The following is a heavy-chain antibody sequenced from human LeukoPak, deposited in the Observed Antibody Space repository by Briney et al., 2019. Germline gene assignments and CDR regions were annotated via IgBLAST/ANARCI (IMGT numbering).Heavy chain of an antibody. D-gene: IGHD3-22*01. Sequence: SETLSLTCAVAGESFSGNFRTWIRQPPGKGLEWIGEINHSGSTNYNPSLKSRVTISVDTSKNQFSLKLSSVTAADTAVYCCASRMYYYDSSGYYTHPFDYWGQGTLVTVSS. CDR1: GESFSGNF. CDR3: ASRMYYYDSSGYYTHPFDY. J-gene: IGHJ4*02. V-gene: IGHV4-34*01. CDR2: INHSGST.